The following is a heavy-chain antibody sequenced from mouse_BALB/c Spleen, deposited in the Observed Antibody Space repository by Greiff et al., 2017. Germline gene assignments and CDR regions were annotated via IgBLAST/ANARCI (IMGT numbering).Heavy chain of an antibody. Sequence: EVQLVESGGGLVKPGGSLKLSCAASGFTFSSYTMSWVRQTPEKRLEWVATISSGGGNTYYPDSVKGRFTISRDNAKNNLYLQMSSLRSEDTALYYCARYRGTAWFAYWGQGTLVTVSA. J-gene: IGHJ3*01. D-gene: IGHD3-1*01. CDR2: ISSGGGNT. CDR1: GFTFSSYT. V-gene: IGHV5-9*03. CDR3: ARYRGTAWFAY.